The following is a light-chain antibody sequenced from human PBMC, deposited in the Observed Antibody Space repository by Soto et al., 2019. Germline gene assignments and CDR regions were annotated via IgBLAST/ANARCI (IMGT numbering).Light chain of an antibody. CDR3: QQYNGYWT. CDR2: KAS. Sequence: DIQMTQSPSTLSASVGDRATITCRASQSISTWLAWYQQKPGKAPKLLIYKASSLESGVPSRFSGSGSGTEFTLNISSLQPDDFATYYCQQYNGYWTFGQGTKVEIK. J-gene: IGKJ1*01. V-gene: IGKV1-5*03. CDR1: QSISTW.